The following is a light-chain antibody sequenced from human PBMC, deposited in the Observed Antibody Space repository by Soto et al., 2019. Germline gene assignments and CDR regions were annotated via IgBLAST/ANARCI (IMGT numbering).Light chain of an antibody. CDR1: QSVSSN. CDR3: QQYNNWPPWT. Sequence: EIVLTQSRDTLSVSPGERATLSCRASQSVSSNLAWYQQKPGQAPRLLIYGASTRATGIPARFSGSGSGTEFTLTISSLQSEDFAVYYCQQYNNWPPWTFGQGTKVDIK. J-gene: IGKJ1*01. V-gene: IGKV3-15*01. CDR2: GAS.